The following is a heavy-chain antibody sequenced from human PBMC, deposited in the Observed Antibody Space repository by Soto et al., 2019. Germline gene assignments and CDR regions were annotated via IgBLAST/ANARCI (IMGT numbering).Heavy chain of an antibody. J-gene: IGHJ5*02. D-gene: IGHD3-10*01. V-gene: IGHV1-8*01. CDR3: ARGANVLLWFGELSSWFDP. CDR2: MNPNSGNT. Sequence: ASVKVSCKASGYTFTSYDINWVRQATGQGLEWMGWMNPNSGNTGYARKFQGRVTMTRNTSISTAYMELSSLRSEDTAVYYCARGANVLLWFGELSSWFDPWGQGTLVTVSS. CDR1: GYTFTSYD.